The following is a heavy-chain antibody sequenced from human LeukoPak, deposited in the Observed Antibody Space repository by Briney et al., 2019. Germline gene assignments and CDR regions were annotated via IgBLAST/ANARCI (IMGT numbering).Heavy chain of an antibody. CDR2: ITSSSSYI. J-gene: IGHJ6*03. CDR1: GFTVSSDS. Sequence: GWSLSLSCTVSGFTVSSDSMSWLRQAPGKGLEWVSSITSSSSYIYYADSVKGRFTISRDNAKNSLYLQMNSLRAEDTAVYYCARDPYSGSYGNYYYYYMDVWGKGTTVTISS. CDR3: ARDPYSGSYGNYYYYYMDV. V-gene: IGHV3-21*01. D-gene: IGHD1-26*01.